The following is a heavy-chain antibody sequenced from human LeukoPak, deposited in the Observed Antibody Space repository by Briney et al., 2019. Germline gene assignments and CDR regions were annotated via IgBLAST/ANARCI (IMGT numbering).Heavy chain of an antibody. CDR2: IYHSGST. V-gene: IGHV4-38-2*01. CDR1: SYSISSGYY. D-gene: IGHD2-2*01. J-gene: IGHJ4*02. CDR3: ARVVPAATEDYYFDY. Sequence: SDTQSLTCAVSSYSISSGYYWGWIRQPPGKGLEWMGSIYHSGSTYYNPPLKSRVTISVDTSKNQFSLKLSSVTAADTAVCCCARVVPAATEDYYFDYWGQGTLVTVSS.